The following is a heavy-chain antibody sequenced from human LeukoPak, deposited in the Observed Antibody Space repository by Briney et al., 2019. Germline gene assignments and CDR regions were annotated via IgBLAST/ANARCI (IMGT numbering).Heavy chain of an antibody. Sequence: ASVKVSCKASGYTFTSYYMHWVRQAPGQGLEWMGIINPSGGSTSYAQKFQGRVTMTRDTSTSTVYMELSSLRSEDTAVYYCARGGTTLDYYYYYMDVWGKGTTVTVSS. J-gene: IGHJ6*03. CDR3: ARGGTTLDYYYYYMDV. CDR1: GYTFTSYY. V-gene: IGHV1-46*01. CDR2: INPSGGST. D-gene: IGHD1-1*01.